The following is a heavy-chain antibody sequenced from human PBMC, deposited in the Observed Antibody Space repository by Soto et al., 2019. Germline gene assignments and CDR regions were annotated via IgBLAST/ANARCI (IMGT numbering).Heavy chain of an antibody. J-gene: IGHJ3*02. D-gene: IGHD2-15*01. V-gene: IGHV1-46*01. CDR1: GYTFTSYY. CDR3: ARGLLKDAFDI. Sequence: QVQLVQSGTEVKKPGASVKVSCKASGYTFTSYYLHWVRQAPGQGLEWLGIINPSAGSTNYAQKLQGRVTVTRDTSTSTVYMELSSLRSEDTAVYYCARGLLKDAFDIWGQGTMVTVSS. CDR2: INPSAGST.